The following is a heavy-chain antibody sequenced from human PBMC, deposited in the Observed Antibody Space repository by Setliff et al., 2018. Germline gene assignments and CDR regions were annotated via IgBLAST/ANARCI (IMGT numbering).Heavy chain of an antibody. CDR2: ISADNGQT. CDR3: ARSRDSGFYHQRDAYDI. D-gene: IGHD3-22*01. V-gene: IGHV1-18*01. J-gene: IGHJ3*02. CDR1: GYSFTSYG. Sequence: ASVKVSCKTSGYSFTSYGISWVRQAPGQGLEWMGWISADNGQTRNVQSFQGRVTMTTDTTTSTSYMELRSLRSDDTAIYYCARSRDSGFYHQRDAYDIWGQGTMVTVSS.